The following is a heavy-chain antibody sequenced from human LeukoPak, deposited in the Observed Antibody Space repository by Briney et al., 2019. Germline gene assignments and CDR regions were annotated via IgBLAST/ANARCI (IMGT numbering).Heavy chain of an antibody. CDR1: GFTFSSYS. Sequence: GGSLRLSCAASGFTFSSYSMNWVRQAPGKGLEWVSSISSSSSYIYYADSVKGRFTISRDNAKNSLYLQMNSLRAEDTAVYYCARIWFGEFDYWGQGTLATVSS. CDR2: ISSSSSYI. D-gene: IGHD3-10*01. J-gene: IGHJ4*02. CDR3: ARIWFGEFDY. V-gene: IGHV3-21*01.